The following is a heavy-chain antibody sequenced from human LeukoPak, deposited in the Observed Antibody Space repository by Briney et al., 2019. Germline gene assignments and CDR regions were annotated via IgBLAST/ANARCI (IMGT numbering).Heavy chain of an antibody. CDR2: IYYCGST. V-gene: IGHV4-59*08. Sequence: SETLSLTCTVSGGSISSYYWSWIRQPPGKGLEWIGYIYYCGSTNYNPSLKTRVTIFIDTCKNDFSLKLRSVTAAYSAVYYCARLTGTAHLDYWGQGILVTVSS. J-gene: IGHJ4*02. D-gene: IGHD1-20*01. CDR1: GGSISSYY. CDR3: ARLTGTAHLDY.